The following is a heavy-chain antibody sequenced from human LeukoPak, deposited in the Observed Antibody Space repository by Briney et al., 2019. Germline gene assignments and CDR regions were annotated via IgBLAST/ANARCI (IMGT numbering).Heavy chain of an antibody. CDR1: RFRFDDYA. V-gene: IGHV3-9*01. J-gene: IGHJ4*02. CDR3: AGMFTTSSRSPLLY. CDR2: ISWRSGTT. D-gene: IGHD6-6*01. Sequence: GRSLRLSCTASRFRFDDYAMHWVRQAAGKGLEWVSGISWRSGTTGYADSVKGRFTISRDNAKKSLYLQLSGLRAEDTAVYYCAGMFTTSSRSPLLYWGQGALVTVSS.